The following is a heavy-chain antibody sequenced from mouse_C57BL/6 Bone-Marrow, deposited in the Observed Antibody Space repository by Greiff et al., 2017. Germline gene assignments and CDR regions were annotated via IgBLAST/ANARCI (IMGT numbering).Heavy chain of an antibody. D-gene: IGHD2-4*01. CDR3: TRWGLRAY. CDR2: IDPETGGT. CDR1: GYTFTDYE. Sequence: QVQLQQSGAELVRPGASVTLSCKASGYTFTDYEMHWVKQTPVHGLEWIGAIDPETGGTAYNQKFKGKAILTADKSSSTAYMELRSLTSEDSAVYSCTRWGLRAYWGQGTLVTVSA. V-gene: IGHV1-15*01. J-gene: IGHJ3*01.